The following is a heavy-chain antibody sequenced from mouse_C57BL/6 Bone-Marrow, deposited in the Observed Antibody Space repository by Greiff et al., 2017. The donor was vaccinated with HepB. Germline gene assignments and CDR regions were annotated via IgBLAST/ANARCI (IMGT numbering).Heavy chain of an antibody. CDR3: TSYYYGSSGDYFDY. D-gene: IGHD1-1*01. CDR2: ISSGGDYI. Sequence: EVKLVESGEGLVKPGGSLKLSCAASGFTFSSYAMSWVRQTPEKRLEWVAYISSGGDYIYYADTVKCRFTISRDNARNTLYLQMSSLKSEDTAMYYCTSYYYGSSGDYFDYWGQGTTLTVSS. V-gene: IGHV5-9-1*02. CDR1: GFTFSSYA. J-gene: IGHJ2*01.